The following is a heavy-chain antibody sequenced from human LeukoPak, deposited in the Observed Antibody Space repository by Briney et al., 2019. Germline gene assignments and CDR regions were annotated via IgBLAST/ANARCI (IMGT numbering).Heavy chain of an antibody. V-gene: IGHV3-23*01. CDR2: ISCSGGSR. J-gene: IGHJ4*02. D-gene: IGHD1-26*01. CDR1: GFTFSTYG. CDR3: AKLREWELPDLFDY. Sequence: GGSLRLSCAASGFTFSTYGMSWVRQAPGKGLEWVSGISCSGGSRFYTDSVKGRFTISRDNSKNTLYLQMNSLRAEDTAVYYCAKLREWELPDLFDYWGQGPLVTVSS.